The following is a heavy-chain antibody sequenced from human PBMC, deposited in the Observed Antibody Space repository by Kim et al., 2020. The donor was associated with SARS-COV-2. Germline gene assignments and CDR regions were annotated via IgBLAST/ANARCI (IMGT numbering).Heavy chain of an antibody. J-gene: IGHJ4*02. D-gene: IGHD2-21*01. V-gene: IGHV4-31*02. CDR1: GGSISSDGYY. Sequence: SETLSLTCTVSGGSISSDGYYWSWIRQHTGKGLEWIGYVYYSGSTFYNPSLKRRVTISVDTSKNQFSLKVTSVTAADTAVYFCARGSQRDLFFDHWGQGTLATVSS. CDR3: ARGSQRDLFFDH. CDR2: VYYSGST.